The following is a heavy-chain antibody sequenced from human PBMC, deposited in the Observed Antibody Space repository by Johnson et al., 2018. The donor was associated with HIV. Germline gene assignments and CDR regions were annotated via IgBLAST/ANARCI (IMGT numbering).Heavy chain of an antibody. D-gene: IGHD3-22*01. CDR3: AKGDTSGYYVAFDI. Sequence: VQLVESGGGLVQPGGSLRLSCAASGFTFSSYWMSWVRQAPGKGLEWVSVIYSGGSTYYADSVKGRFTISRDNSKNTLYLQVISLRAEDTAVYYCAKGDTSGYYVAFDIWGQGTMVTVSS. CDR2: IYSGGST. CDR1: GFTFSSYW. J-gene: IGHJ3*02. V-gene: IGHV3-66*01.